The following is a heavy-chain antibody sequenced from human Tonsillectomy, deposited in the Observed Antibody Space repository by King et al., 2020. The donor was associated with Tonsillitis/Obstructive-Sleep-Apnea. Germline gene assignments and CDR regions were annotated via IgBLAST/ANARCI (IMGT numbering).Heavy chain of an antibody. Sequence: VQLQQWGAGLLKPSETLSLTCAVYGGSFSGYYWNWIRKPPGKGLEWIGEINHSGSTNYNPSLKSRVSISVDTSKNQFSLKLSSVTAADTAVYYCARGSVGGDYVLDNWGQGTLLTVSS. J-gene: IGHJ4*02. V-gene: IGHV4-34*01. D-gene: IGHD4-17*01. CDR1: GGSFSGYY. CDR3: ARGSVGGDYVLDN. CDR2: INHSGST.